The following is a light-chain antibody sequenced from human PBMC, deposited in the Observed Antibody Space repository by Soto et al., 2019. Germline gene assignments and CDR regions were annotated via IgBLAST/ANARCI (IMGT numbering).Light chain of an antibody. Sequence: EIVLTQSPATLSLSPGERATLSCRASQSVSSYLAWYQQKPGQAPRLLIYDASNRATGIPARFSGSGSGTDFTLTISSLEPEDFAVYYCQQRSTWITFGQGTRLESK. CDR1: QSVSSY. J-gene: IGKJ5*01. CDR3: QQRSTWIT. CDR2: DAS. V-gene: IGKV3-11*01.